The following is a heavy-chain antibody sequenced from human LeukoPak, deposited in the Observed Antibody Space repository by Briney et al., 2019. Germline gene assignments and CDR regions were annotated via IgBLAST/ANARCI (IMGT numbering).Heavy chain of an antibody. CDR2: INGYGSST. J-gene: IGHJ5*02. D-gene: IGHD3-3*01. V-gene: IGHV3-74*01. Sequence: GGSLRLSCAASGFTFSSYWMHWVRQAPGKGLVWVSRINGYGSSTSYADFVKGRFTISRDNAKNTLYLQMNSLRAEDTAVYYCARVRYYDFWSGYYPFDPWGQGTLVTVSS. CDR1: GFTFSSYW. CDR3: ARVRYYDFWSGYYPFDP.